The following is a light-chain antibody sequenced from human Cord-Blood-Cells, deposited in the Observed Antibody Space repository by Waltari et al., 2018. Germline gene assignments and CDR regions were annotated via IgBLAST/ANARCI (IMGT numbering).Light chain of an antibody. V-gene: IGLV1-44*01. CDR1: SSNIGSNT. CDR2: SNN. J-gene: IGLJ2*01. Sequence: QSVLTQPPSASGTPGQRVTISCSGSSSNIGSNTVNWYQQLPGTAPKRFIYSNNRRPSGVPDRFSGSKSGTSASLAISGLQSEDEADYYCAAWDDSLNGVVFGGGTKLTVL. CDR3: AAWDDSLNGVV.